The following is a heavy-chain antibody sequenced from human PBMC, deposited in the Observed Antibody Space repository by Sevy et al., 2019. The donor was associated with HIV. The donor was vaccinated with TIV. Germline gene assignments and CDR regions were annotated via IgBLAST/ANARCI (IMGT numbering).Heavy chain of an antibody. V-gene: IGHV4-59*11. CDR2: IYYNGHI. Sequence: SETLSLTCTVSGGSITSLYWNWIRQPPGKGLEWIANIYYNGHINYNPSLKSRVTLSLDKYKNQFALELSTVTSADTAMYYWAGVNAGGRGYSWGQGTLVTVSS. CDR3: AGVNAGGRGYS. D-gene: IGHD3-10*01. J-gene: IGHJ4*02. CDR1: GGSITSLY.